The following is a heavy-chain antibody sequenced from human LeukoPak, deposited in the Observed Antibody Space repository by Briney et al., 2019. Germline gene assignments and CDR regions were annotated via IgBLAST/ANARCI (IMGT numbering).Heavy chain of an antibody. CDR1: GYTFTSYG. V-gene: IGHV1-18*01. CDR3: ARRGGYSYAHYYYGMDV. Sequence: GASVKVSCKASGYTFTSYGISWVRQAPGQGLEWMGWISAYNGNTNYAQRLQGRVTMTTDTSTSTAYMELRSLRSDDTAVYYCARRGGYSYAHYYYGMDVWGQGTTVTVSS. J-gene: IGHJ6*02. CDR2: ISAYNGNT. D-gene: IGHD5-18*01.